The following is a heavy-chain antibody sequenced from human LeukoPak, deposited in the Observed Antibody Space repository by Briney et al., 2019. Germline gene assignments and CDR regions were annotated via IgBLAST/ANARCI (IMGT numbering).Heavy chain of an antibody. V-gene: IGHV3-23*01. D-gene: IGHD3-10*01. CDR3: AKDQRYYYGSGYFQH. J-gene: IGHJ1*01. CDR1: GFTFSSYA. CDR2: IHVSGST. Sequence: GGSLRLSCTTSGFTFSSYALSWVRQAPGKGLEWVSGIHVSGSTYYPDSVTGRFTISRDNSKNTLYLQMNSLRAEDTAVYYCAKDQRYYYGSGYFQHWGQGTLVTVSS.